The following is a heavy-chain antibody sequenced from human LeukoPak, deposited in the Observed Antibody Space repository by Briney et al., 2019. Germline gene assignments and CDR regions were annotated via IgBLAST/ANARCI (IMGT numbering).Heavy chain of an antibody. D-gene: IGHD6-19*01. CDR3: AREESSGWTFDY. Sequence: SQTLSLTCTVSGGSISSGDYYWSWIRQPPGKGLEWIGYIYYSGSTYYNPSLKSRVTISVDTSKNQFSLKLSSVTAADTAVYHCAREESSGWTFDYWGQGTLVTVSS. V-gene: IGHV4-30-4*01. J-gene: IGHJ4*02. CDR2: IYYSGST. CDR1: GGSISSGDYY.